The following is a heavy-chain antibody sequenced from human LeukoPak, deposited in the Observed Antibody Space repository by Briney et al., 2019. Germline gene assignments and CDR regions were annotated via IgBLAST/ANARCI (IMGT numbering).Heavy chain of an antibody. V-gene: IGHV3-33*08. CDR2: IWYDGSNK. Sequence: PGGSLRLSCAASGFTVSSNYMSWVRQAPGKGLEWVAVIWYDGSNKYYADSVMGRFTISRDNSKNTLYLQMNSLRAEDTAVYYCARAGYGDYLDNIALDIWGQGTMVTVSS. J-gene: IGHJ3*02. CDR3: ARAGYGDYLDNIALDI. CDR1: GFTVSSNY. D-gene: IGHD4-17*01.